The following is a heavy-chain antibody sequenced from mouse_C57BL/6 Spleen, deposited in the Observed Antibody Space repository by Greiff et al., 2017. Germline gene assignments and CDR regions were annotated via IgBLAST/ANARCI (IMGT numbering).Heavy chain of an antibody. CDR3: ARSAYYSNSAWFAY. V-gene: IGHV1-80*01. D-gene: IGHD2-5*01. Sequence: VQRVESGAELVKPGASVKISCKASGYAFSSYWMNWVKQRPGKGLEWIGQIYPGDGDTNYNGKFKGKATLTADKSSSTAYMQLSSLTSEDSAVYFCARSAYYSNSAWFAYWGQGTLVTVSA. CDR2: IYPGDGDT. CDR1: GYAFSSYW. J-gene: IGHJ3*01.